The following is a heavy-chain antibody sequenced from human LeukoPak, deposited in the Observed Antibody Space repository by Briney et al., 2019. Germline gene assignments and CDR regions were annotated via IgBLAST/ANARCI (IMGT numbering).Heavy chain of an antibody. CDR3: ARDRVTVTTYAYYYYGMDV. D-gene: IGHD4-17*01. CDR1: GGSISSSSYY. V-gene: IGHV4-39*02. J-gene: IGHJ6*02. Sequence: SETLSLTCTVSGGSISSSSYYWGWIRQPPGKGLEWIGSIYYSGSTYYNPSLKSRVTISVGTSKNQFSLKLSSVTAADTAVYYCARDRVTVTTYAYYYYGMDVWGQGTTVTVSS. CDR2: IYYSGST.